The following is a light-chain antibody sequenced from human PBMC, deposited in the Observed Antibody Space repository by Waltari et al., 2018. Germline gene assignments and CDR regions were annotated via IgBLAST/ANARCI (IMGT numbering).Light chain of an antibody. J-gene: IGKJ5*01. CDR1: QSVGNF. V-gene: IGKV3-11*01. CDR3: QQRSGWPPSST. Sequence: EIVLTQSPATLSLSPGDRATLSCRASQSVGNFLAWYQHKPGQAPRLLIYDASNRATGIPATFSGSGSGTDFTLTISSLQPEDFALYYCQQRSGWPPSSTFGQGTRLEI. CDR2: DAS.